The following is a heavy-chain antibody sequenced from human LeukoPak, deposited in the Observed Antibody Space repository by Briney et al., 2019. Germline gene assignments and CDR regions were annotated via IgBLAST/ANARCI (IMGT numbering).Heavy chain of an antibody. Sequence: SETLSLTCTVSGGSISSYYWSWIRQPPGKGLEWIGYIYYSGSTNYNPSLKSRVTISVDTSKNQFPLKLSSVTAADTAVYYCARGYSYGYGLDYWGQGTLVTVSS. CDR3: ARGYSYGYGLDY. CDR2: IYYSGST. J-gene: IGHJ4*02. D-gene: IGHD5-18*01. V-gene: IGHV4-59*01. CDR1: GGSISSYY.